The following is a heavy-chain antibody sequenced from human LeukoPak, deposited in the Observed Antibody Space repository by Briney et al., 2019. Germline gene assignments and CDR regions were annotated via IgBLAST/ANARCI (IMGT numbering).Heavy chain of an antibody. CDR2: MNPNSGNT. CDR1: GYTFTSYD. J-gene: IGHJ4*02. CDR3: AREYGVTIFGVVDY. V-gene: IGHV1-8*01. Sequence: ASVKVSCKASGYTFTSYDINWVRQATGQGLEWMGWMNPNSGNTGYAQKFQGRVTITTDESTSTAYMELRSLRSDDTAVYYCAREYGVTIFGVVDYWGQGTLITVSS. D-gene: IGHD3-3*01.